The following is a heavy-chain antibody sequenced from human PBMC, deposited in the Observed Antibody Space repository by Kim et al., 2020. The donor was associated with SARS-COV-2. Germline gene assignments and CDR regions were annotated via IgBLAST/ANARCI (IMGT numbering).Heavy chain of an antibody. Sequence: AETLSLTCTVSGFSISSYTYYWVRLRHPPGMELVGIVSFHYSSNSHYNSSLSSRTTISVYTSKNQFSLMLSFVAAADTAVYFCTIHLVFYYYYMDVCGE. J-gene: IGHJ6*03. CDR1: GFSISSYTYY. CDR3: TIHLVFYYYYMDV. V-gene: IGHV4-39*01. CDR2: FHYSSNS. D-gene: IGHD2-15*01.